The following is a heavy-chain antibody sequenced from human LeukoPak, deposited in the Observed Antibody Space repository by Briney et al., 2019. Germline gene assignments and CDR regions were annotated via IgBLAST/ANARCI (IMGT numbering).Heavy chain of an antibody. J-gene: IGHJ5*02. CDR3: AKDRTGTTGRDWLDP. D-gene: IGHD1-1*01. V-gene: IGHV3-23*01. CDR1: GFTFSSYA. CDR2: ISGSGDNT. Sequence: GGSLRLSCAASGFTFSSYAMNWVRQAPGKGLEWVSAISGSGDNTFYAESVKGRFTISRDNSKNTMYLQMDSLRVDDTAVYHCAKDRTGTTGRDWLDPWGQGILVTVSS.